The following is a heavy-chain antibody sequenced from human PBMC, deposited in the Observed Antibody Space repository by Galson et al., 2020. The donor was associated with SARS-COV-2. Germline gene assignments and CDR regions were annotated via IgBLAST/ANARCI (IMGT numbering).Heavy chain of an antibody. CDR1: RFTFSNYW. V-gene: IGHV3-7*01. CDR3: VKDNWAQSGIDAFDV. CDR2: INQVGSEK. Sequence: QLGESLKISCAASRFTFSNYWMGWVRQAPGKGPVWVANINQVGSEKKFLDSVKGRFSISRDNAKNSLYLQMNSLGAEDTAVYYGVKDNWAQSGIDAFDVWGRGTTVTVSS. D-gene: IGHD1-1*01. J-gene: IGHJ3*01.